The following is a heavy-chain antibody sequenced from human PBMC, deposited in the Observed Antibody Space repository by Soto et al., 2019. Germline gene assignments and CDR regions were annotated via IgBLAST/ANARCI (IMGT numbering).Heavy chain of an antibody. Sequence: ASVRASCEAPGDILTRGDMNCARQAPGQGLEWMGWMNPNSGNTGYAQKFQGRVTMTRNTSISTAYMELRSLRSDGTAVYYCARVFRANSGYYLYFDYWGQGTLVTVSS. D-gene: IGHD3-22*01. CDR1: GDILTRGD. V-gene: IGHV1-8*01. CDR3: ARVFRANSGYYLYFDY. CDR2: MNPNSGNT. J-gene: IGHJ4*02.